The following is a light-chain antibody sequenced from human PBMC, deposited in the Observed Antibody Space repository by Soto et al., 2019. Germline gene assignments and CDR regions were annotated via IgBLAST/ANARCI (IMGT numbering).Light chain of an antibody. CDR2: DTS. V-gene: IGKV3-20*01. J-gene: IGKJ3*01. Sequence: EIVLMQSPGTLSLSPGEGATLSCRASQSVNSNYLAWYQQKPCQAPTVLIFDTSRRATCVPDRFSGSGSGTDFTLTISILEPDDFAVYYCQQYGSSQFTFGPGTKVNIK. CDR1: QSVNSNY. CDR3: QQYGSSQFT.